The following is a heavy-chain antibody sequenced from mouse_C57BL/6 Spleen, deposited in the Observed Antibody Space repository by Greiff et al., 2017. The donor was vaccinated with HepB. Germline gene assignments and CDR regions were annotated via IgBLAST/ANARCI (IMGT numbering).Heavy chain of an antibody. D-gene: IGHD1-1*01. CDR2: IYPGDGDT. V-gene: IGHV1-80*01. CDR3: APYYYGSSYRYFDV. J-gene: IGHJ1*03. Sequence: QVQLQQSGAELVKPGASVKISCTASGYAFSSYWMNWVKQRPGKGLEWIGQIYPGDGDTNYNGKFKGKATLTADKSSSTAYMQLSSLTSEDSAVYFCAPYYYGSSYRYFDVWGTGTTVTVSS. CDR1: GYAFSSYW.